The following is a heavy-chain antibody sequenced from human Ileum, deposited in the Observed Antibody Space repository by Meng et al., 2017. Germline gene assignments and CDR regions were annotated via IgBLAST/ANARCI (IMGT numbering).Heavy chain of an antibody. D-gene: IGHD3-10*01. V-gene: IGHV3-23*01. CDR1: GFTFSTYA. Sequence: GESLKISCAASGFTFSTYAMTWVRQAPGKGLEWVPFISGSDDSTYYAGSVKGRFTISRDNSKNTLYLQMNSLRAEDTALYYCAKVILTGSGRGWFGPWGQGTLVTVSS. CDR3: AKVILTGSGRGWFGP. CDR2: ISGSDDST. J-gene: IGHJ5*02.